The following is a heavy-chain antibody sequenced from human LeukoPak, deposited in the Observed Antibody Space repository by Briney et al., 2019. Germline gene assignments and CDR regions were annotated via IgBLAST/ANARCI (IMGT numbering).Heavy chain of an antibody. Sequence: PSATLSLTCTVNGRTYSCYYWSWIRQTPGKGLEWIGEVNHSGSTIYNPSLRSRVTISVDTSKSQFSLKLSSVTAADTAVYYCARGSLTPPLLVTPIPAFDIWGQGTMVTVS. CDR1: GRTYSCYY. D-gene: IGHD3-9*01. CDR3: ARGSLTPPLLVTPIPAFDI. V-gene: IGHV4-34*01. J-gene: IGHJ3*02. CDR2: VNHSGST.